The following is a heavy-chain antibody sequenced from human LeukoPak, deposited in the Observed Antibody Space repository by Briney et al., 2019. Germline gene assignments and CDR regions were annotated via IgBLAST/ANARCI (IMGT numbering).Heavy chain of an antibody. J-gene: IGHJ5*02. CDR2: ISSSSSTI. V-gene: IGHV3-48*04. Sequence: PGGSLRLSCAASGFTFSSYSMNWVRQAPGKGLEWVSYISSSSSTIYYADSAKGRFTISRDNAKNSLYLQMNSLRAEDTAVYYCARRWFDPWGQGTLVTVSS. CDR1: GFTFSSYS. CDR3: ARRWFDP.